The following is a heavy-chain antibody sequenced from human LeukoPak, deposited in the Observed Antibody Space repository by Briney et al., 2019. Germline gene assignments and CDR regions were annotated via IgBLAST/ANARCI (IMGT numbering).Heavy chain of an antibody. CDR2: VNPNSGNT. CDR1: GYTFTSYD. J-gene: IGHJ3*02. CDR3: VGSPNDAFDI. V-gene: IGHV1-8*01. D-gene: IGHD6-13*01. Sequence: ASVKVSCKASGYTFTSYDINWVRQAPGQGLEWMGWVNPNSGNTGYAQKFQGRVTMTRNTSISTAYMELSSLRSEDTAVYYCVGSPNDAFDIWGQGTMVTVSS.